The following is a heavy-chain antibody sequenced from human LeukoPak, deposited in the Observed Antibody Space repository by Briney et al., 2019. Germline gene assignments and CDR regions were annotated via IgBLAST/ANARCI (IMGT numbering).Heavy chain of an antibody. V-gene: IGHV1-8*02. Sequence: ASVKVSCKSSGYTFTDYDINWVRQATGQGLEWMGWMNPNSGNTGYAQKFQGRVTMTRNTSISTAYMELNSLRSEDTAVYYCAREGAAAGSDYWGQGTLVTVSS. CDR1: GYTFTDYD. D-gene: IGHD6-13*01. CDR2: MNPNSGNT. CDR3: AREGAAAGSDY. J-gene: IGHJ4*02.